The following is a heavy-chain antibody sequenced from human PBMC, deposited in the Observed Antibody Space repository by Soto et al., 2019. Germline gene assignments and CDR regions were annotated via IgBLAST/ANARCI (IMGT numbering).Heavy chain of an antibody. Sequence: GGSLRLACAASGFTFSSYSMNWVRQAPGKGLEWVSYISSSSSTIYYADSGKGRFTISRDNAKNSLYLQMNSLRDEDTAVYYCARDQTQDIAVVPAAILATIDVAKLHYYYGLDVWGQGTTDTVSS. J-gene: IGHJ6*02. CDR2: ISSSSSTI. D-gene: IGHD2-2*02. V-gene: IGHV3-48*02. CDR1: GFTFSSYS. CDR3: ARDQTQDIAVVPAAILATIDVAKLHYYYGLDV.